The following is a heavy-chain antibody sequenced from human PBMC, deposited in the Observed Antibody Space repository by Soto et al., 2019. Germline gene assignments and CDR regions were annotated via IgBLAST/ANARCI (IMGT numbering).Heavy chain of an antibody. D-gene: IGHD4-17*01. CDR2: ISAYNGNT. CDR1: GYTFTSYG. Sequence: ASVKVSCKASGYTFTSYGISWVRQAPGQGLEWMGWISAYNGNTNYAQKLQGRVAMTTDTSTSTAYMELRSLRSDDTAVYYCAREAGVATVTTARDYWGQGTLVTVSS. J-gene: IGHJ4*02. V-gene: IGHV1-18*04. CDR3: AREAGVATVTTARDY.